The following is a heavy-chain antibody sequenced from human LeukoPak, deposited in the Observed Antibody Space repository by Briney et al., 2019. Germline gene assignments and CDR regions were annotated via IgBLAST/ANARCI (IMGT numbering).Heavy chain of an antibody. Sequence: GGSLRLSCAASGFTFGSYEMNWVRQAPGKGLEWVSYISSSGSTIYYADSVKGRFTISRDNAKNSLYLQMNSLRAEDTAVYYCASLYDSSGYGYWGQGTLVTVSS. CDR2: ISSSGSTI. J-gene: IGHJ4*02. D-gene: IGHD3-22*01. CDR3: ASLYDSSGYGY. V-gene: IGHV3-48*03. CDR1: GFTFGSYE.